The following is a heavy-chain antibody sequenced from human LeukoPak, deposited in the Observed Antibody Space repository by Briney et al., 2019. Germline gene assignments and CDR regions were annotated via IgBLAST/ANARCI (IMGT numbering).Heavy chain of an antibody. J-gene: IGHJ4*02. V-gene: IGHV4-4*02. Sequence: SETLSLTCAVSGGSISSSNWWSWVRQPPGKGLEWIGEIYHSGSTNYNPSLKSRVTISVDKSKNQFSLKLSSVTAADTAVYYCARRVQWFGESLDYWGQGTLVTVSS. CDR3: ARRVQWFGESLDY. D-gene: IGHD3-10*01. CDR2: IYHSGST. CDR1: GGSISSSNW.